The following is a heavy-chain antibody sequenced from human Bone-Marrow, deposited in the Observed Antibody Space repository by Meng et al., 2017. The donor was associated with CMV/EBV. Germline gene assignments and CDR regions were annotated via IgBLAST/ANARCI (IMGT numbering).Heavy chain of an antibody. CDR2: INSNSGAT. Sequence: ASVKVSCKASGYRFTDFHMHWVRQAPGQGLEWMGWINSNSGATNYAQKFQGRVTMTRDTSISTAYMELSRLRSDDTAVYYCAREGVVPAATPFDPWGQGTLVTVSS. V-gene: IGHV1-2*02. CDR1: GYRFTDFH. CDR3: AREGVVPAATPFDP. J-gene: IGHJ5*02. D-gene: IGHD2-2*01.